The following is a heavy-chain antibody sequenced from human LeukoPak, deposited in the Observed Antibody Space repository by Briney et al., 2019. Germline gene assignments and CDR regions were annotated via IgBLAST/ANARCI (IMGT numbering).Heavy chain of an antibody. D-gene: IGHD2-15*01. V-gene: IGHV3-74*01. J-gene: IGHJ6*03. CDR1: GFTFSSYW. CDR2: IKSDGSST. Sequence: GGSLRLSCAASGFTFSSYWMYWVRHAPGKGLVWVSRIKSDGSSTSYADSVKGRFTISRDNAKNTLYLQMNSLRAEDTAVYYCARGGYCSGGSCYSSYYYYMDVWGKGTTVTVSS. CDR3: ARGGYCSGGSCYSSYYYYMDV.